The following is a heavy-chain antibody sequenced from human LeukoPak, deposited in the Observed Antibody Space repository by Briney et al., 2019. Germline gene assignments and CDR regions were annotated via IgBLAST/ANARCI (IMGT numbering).Heavy chain of an antibody. CDR2: ISYDGSNK. D-gene: IGHD2/OR15-2a*01. J-gene: IGHJ4*02. Sequence: GRSLRLSCAASGFTFSSYAMHWVRQAPGKGLEWVAVISYDGSNKYYADSVKGRFTISRDNSKNTLYLQMNSLRAEDTAVYYCARENTGRDFDYWGQGTLVTVSS. CDR3: ARENTGRDFDY. CDR1: GFTFSSYA. V-gene: IGHV3-30*01.